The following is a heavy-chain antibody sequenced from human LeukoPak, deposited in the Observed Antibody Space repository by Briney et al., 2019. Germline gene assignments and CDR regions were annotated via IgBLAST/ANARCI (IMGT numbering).Heavy chain of an antibody. CDR3: ARDLYGDYGFDT. Sequence: GGSLRLSCAASGFNFDDYGMSWVRQAPGKGLEWVSGSNWNGGNTGYADSVKGRFTVSRDNARRSLFLQMNSLRVEDTALYYCARDLYGDYGFDTWGQGTLVTVSS. CDR2: SNWNGGNT. V-gene: IGHV3-20*04. J-gene: IGHJ3*02. D-gene: IGHD4-17*01. CDR1: GFNFDDYG.